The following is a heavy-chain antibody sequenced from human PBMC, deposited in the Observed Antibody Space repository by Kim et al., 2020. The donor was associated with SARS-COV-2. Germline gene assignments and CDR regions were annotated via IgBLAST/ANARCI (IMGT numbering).Heavy chain of an antibody. CDR2: ISYDGSNK. J-gene: IGHJ4*01. Sequence: GGSLRLSCAASGFTFSSYGMHWVRQAPGKGLEWVAVISYDGSNKYYADSVKGRFTISRDNSKNTLYLQMNSLRAEDTAVYYCAKDGVVVPAAMGVDYWG. V-gene: IGHV3-30*18. D-gene: IGHD2-2*01. CDR3: AKDGVVVPAAMGVDY. CDR1: GFTFSSYG.